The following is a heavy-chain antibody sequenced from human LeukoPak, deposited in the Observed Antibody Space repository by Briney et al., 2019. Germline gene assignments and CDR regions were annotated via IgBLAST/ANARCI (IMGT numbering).Heavy chain of an antibody. Sequence: PSETLSLTXTVSGGSIRSGSYYWSWIRQPAGKGLEWIGRIYTSGSTNYNPSLKSRVTISVDTSKNQFSLKLSSVTAADTAVYYCARDQAHYYGSFSYYYYMDVWGKGTTVTVSS. D-gene: IGHD3-10*01. V-gene: IGHV4-61*02. CDR3: ARDQAHYYGSFSYYYYMDV. J-gene: IGHJ6*03. CDR1: GGSIRSGSYY. CDR2: IYTSGST.